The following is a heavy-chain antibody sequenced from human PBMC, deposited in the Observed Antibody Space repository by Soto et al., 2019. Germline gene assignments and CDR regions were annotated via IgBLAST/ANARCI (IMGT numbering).Heavy chain of an antibody. Sequence: GGSLRLSCAASGFTFSSYGMNWVSQAPGKGLEWVSYLAYHGSNAFYRASVKGRFTISRDNSKNTLYLHMNSLRSEDTGVYYCARGDREDILVVVGARPGEYGIDIWGQGTTVTVSS. D-gene: IGHD2-15*01. CDR2: LAYHGSNA. CDR1: GFTFSSYG. J-gene: IGHJ6*02. CDR3: ARGDREDILVVVGARPGEYGIDI. V-gene: IGHV3-30*03.